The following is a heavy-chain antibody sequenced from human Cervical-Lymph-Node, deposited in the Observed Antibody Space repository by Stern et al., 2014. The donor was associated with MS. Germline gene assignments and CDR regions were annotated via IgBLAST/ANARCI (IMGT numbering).Heavy chain of an antibody. CDR2: IFPGGSDI. V-gene: IGHV5-51*01. J-gene: IGHJ4*02. CDR3: ARQRYFDY. Sequence: EVQLEESGPEVKRPGESLKISCQASGYTFTSYWIGWVRQMPGKGLEWIAIIFPGGSDIRYSPSFPGQVTISADKSSSTAYLQWNNLKASDTAIYYCARQRYFDYWGQGTLVTVSS. CDR1: GYTFTSYW.